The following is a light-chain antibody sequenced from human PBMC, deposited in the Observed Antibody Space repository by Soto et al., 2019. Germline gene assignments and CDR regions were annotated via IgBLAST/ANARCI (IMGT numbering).Light chain of an antibody. Sequence: QSVLTQPPSVSGTPGQRVTISCSGSDSNIGKNIVNWYRQLPGTAPKPLIYNNNQRPSGVPDRFSGSKSGTSASLAISGLQSEDEADYYCAAWDDSLKDVFGGGTKVTVL. J-gene: IGLJ2*01. CDR3: AAWDDSLKDV. CDR1: DSNIGKNI. CDR2: NNN. V-gene: IGLV1-44*01.